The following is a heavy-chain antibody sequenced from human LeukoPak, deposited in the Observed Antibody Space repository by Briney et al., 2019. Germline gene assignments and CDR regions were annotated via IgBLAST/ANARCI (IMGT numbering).Heavy chain of an antibody. CDR2: FDPEDGET. CDR3: ATGLEQQWLPYYFDY. CDR1: GYTLTELS. J-gene: IGHJ4*02. V-gene: IGHV1-24*01. Sequence: ASVKVSCKVSGYTLTELSMHWVRQAPGKGLEWMGGFDPEDGETIYAQKFQGRVTMTEDASTDTAYMELSSLRSEDTAVYYCATGLEQQWLPYYFDYWGQGTLVTVSS. D-gene: IGHD6-19*01.